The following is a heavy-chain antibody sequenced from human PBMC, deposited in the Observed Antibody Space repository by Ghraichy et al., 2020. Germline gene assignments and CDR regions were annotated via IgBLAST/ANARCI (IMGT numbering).Heavy chain of an antibody. CDR3: AKEDYGSGTYSASDY. CDR2: IRYDGSNK. J-gene: IGHJ4*02. Sequence: LSLTCAESGFTFSSYGMHWVRQAPGKGLEWVAFIRYDGSNKYYADSVKGRFTISRDNSKNTLYLQMNSLGAEDTAVFYCAKEDYGSGTYSASDYWGQGTLVTVSS. D-gene: IGHD3-10*01. CDR1: GFTFSSYG. V-gene: IGHV3-30*02.